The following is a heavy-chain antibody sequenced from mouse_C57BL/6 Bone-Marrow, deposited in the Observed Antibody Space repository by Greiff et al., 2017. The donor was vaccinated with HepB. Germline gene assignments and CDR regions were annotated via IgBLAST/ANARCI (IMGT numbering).Heavy chain of an antibody. Sequence: EVQLVESGGGLVKPGGSLKLSCAASGFTFSDYGMHWVRQAPEKGLEWVAYISSGSSTIYYAETVKGRFTISRDNAKNTLFLQLTSLKSEDTAMYYCARQDYYGSSYYFDYWGQGTTLTVSS. D-gene: IGHD1-1*01. V-gene: IGHV5-17*01. J-gene: IGHJ2*01. CDR2: ISSGSSTI. CDR1: GFTFSDYG. CDR3: ARQDYYGSSYYFDY.